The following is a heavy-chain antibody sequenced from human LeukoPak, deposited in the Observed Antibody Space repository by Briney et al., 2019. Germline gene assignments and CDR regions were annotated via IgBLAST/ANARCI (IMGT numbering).Heavy chain of an antibody. CDR2: IKSKTDGGTT. CDR1: GFTFSSYA. CDR3: TTDSYYYDSSGYPLRFDL. D-gene: IGHD3-22*01. V-gene: IGHV3-15*01. J-gene: IGHJ2*01. Sequence: MAGASLRLSCAASGFTFSSYAMSWVRQAPGKGLEWVGRIKSKTDGGTTDYAAPVKGRFTISRDDSKNTLYLQMNSLKTEDTAVYYCTTDSYYYDSSGYPLRFDLWGRGTLVTVSS.